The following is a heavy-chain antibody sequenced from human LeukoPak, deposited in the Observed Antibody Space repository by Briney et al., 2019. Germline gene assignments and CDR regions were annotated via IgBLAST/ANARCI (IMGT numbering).Heavy chain of an antibody. CDR2: INWNGGST. V-gene: IGHV3-20*04. CDR3: AKGDSSGWYFDL. Sequence: GGSLRLSCAGSGFTFDDCGMSWVRQAPGKGQEWVSGINWNGGSTGYGDSVKGRFTISRDNAKNFLYLQMNSLRAEDTALYYCAKGDSSGWYFDLWGQGTLVTVSS. J-gene: IGHJ4*02. D-gene: IGHD6-19*01. CDR1: GFTFDDCG.